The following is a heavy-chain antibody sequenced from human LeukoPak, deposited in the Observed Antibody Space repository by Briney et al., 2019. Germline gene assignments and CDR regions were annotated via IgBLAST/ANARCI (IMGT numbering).Heavy chain of an antibody. CDR3: AKDREGYCSSNNCHGVFEI. J-gene: IGHJ3*02. V-gene: IGHV3-9*01. CDR1: GFTFDAYA. CDR2: ISWNSGSR. Sequence: GRSLRLSCTASGFTFDAYAMHWVRQPPGKGLEWVSGISWNSGSRGYADSVKGRFTISRDNAKKSLYLQMNSLRAEDTALYYCAKDREGYCSSNNCHGVFEIWGQGTMVTVSS. D-gene: IGHD2-2*01.